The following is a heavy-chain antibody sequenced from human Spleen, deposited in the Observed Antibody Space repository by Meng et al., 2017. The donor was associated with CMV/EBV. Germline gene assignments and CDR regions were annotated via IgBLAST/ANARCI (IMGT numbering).Heavy chain of an antibody. CDR1: GYTFASYG. D-gene: IGHD6-13*01. V-gene: IGHV1-18*01. Sequence: CKASGYTFASYGISWVRQAPGQGLEWMGWISAYNGNTNYAQKLQGRVTMTTDTSTSTAYMELRSLRSDDTAVYYCARTLYSSSWSDYWGQGTLVTVSS. J-gene: IGHJ4*02. CDR3: ARTLYSSSWSDY. CDR2: ISAYNGNT.